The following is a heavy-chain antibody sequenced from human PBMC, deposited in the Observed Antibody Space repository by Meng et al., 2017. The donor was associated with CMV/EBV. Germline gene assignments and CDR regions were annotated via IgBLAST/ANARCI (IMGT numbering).Heavy chain of an antibody. D-gene: IGHD2-21*01. CDR3: AKAVLHTCACVFCYHFDS. J-gene: IGHJ4*02. CDR1: GFASNNFA. V-gene: IGHV3-23*01. CDR2: FSGGVMDTT. Sequence: GGSLRLSCAASGFASNNFAMSWSPLAPGKGPEWVSTFSGGVMDTTTHADSVKGRFTISRDNSRNTVSLQMNSLRAEDTAIYYCAKAVLHTCACVFCYHFDSWGQGTLVTVSS.